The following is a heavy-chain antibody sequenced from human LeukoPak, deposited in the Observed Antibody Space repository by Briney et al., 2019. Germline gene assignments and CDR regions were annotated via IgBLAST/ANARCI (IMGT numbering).Heavy chain of an antibody. J-gene: IGHJ4*02. CDR1: GGSISTYY. Sequence: SETLPLTCSVSGGSISTYYWTWIRQPPGKGLEWIGNIHSGSINYNPSLKGRVTISMDTSKNQFSLKLSSVTAADTAVYYCAREPSGFYDSSGYYSIDYWGQGTLVTVSS. D-gene: IGHD3-22*01. CDR3: AREPSGFYDSSGYYSIDY. V-gene: IGHV4-4*08. CDR2: IHSGSI.